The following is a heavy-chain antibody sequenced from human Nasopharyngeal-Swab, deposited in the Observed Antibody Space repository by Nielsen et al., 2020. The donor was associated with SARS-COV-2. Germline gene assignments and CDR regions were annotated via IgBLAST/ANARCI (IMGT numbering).Heavy chain of an antibody. CDR1: GFTFSSYH. CDR3: ARADAARESLLQQWSRPHYYYGMDV. Sequence: GGSLRLSCAASGFTFSSYHINWVRQAPGKGLEWVSYISSSGSTISYADSVKGRFTISRDNAKNSLYLQMNSLRAEDTAVYYCARADAARESLLQQWSRPHYYYGMDVWGQGTTVTVSS. V-gene: IGHV3-48*03. J-gene: IGHJ6*02. D-gene: IGHD5-18*01. CDR2: ISSSGSTI.